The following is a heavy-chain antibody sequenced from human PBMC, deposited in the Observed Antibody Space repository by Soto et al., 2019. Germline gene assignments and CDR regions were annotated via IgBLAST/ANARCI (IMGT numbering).Heavy chain of an antibody. V-gene: IGHV4-39*07. CDR3: ARYVDIVATITYAFDI. CDR1: GGSISSGGYY. J-gene: IGHJ3*02. D-gene: IGHD5-12*01. CDR2: INHSGST. Sequence: SETLSLTCTVSGGSISSGGYYWSWIRQPPGKGLEWIGEINHSGSTNYNPSLKSRVTISVDTSKNQFSLKLSSVTAADTAVYYCARYVDIVATITYAFDIWGQGTMVTVSS.